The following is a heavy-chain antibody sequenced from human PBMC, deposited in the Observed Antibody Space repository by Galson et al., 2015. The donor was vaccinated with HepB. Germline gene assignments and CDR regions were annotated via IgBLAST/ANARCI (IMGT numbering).Heavy chain of an antibody. J-gene: IGHJ3*02. CDR3: AASRPAATTVETFDN. V-gene: IGHV3-30*03. Sequence: SLRLSCAAPGFTFSSYGMHWVRQAPGKGLEWVAIISYDGTNKYYADSVKGRFTTSRDNSKNTLYLQMNSLRAEDTAVYYCAASRPAATTVETFDNWGQGTMVTVSS. CDR1: GFTFSSYG. D-gene: IGHD2-2*01. CDR2: ISYDGTNK.